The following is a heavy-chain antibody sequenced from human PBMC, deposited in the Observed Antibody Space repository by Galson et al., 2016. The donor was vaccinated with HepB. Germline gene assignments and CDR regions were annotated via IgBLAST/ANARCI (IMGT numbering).Heavy chain of an antibody. D-gene: IGHD3-10*01. V-gene: IGHV4-39*01. J-gene: IGHJ5*02. CDR2: IYFSGST. CDR1: GGSISSSSYY. Sequence: SETLSLTCNVSGGSISSSSYYWGWIRQSPGRGLEWIGSIYFSGSTYYNPSLKSRVSMSVDTSKNEFSLKLSSVTAADTAVYYCARLVGTMVRGVRNWFDPWDQGTLITVSS. CDR3: ARLVGTMVRGVRNWFDP.